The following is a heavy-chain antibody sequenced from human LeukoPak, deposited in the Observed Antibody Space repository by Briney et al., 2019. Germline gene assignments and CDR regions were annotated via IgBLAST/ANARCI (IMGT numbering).Heavy chain of an antibody. V-gene: IGHV6-1*01. J-gene: IGHJ3*02. CDR3: ARRRGGGYSAFDI. D-gene: IGHD1-26*01. CDR1: GDSVSSNSAA. CDR2: TYYRSKWCN. Sequence: SQTLSLTCAISGDSVSSNSAAWNWIRQSPSRGLEWLGRTYYRSKWCNEYAVSVKSRITVNPDTSKNEFSPQLNSVTPEDTAIYYCARRRGGGYSAFDIWGQGTMVTVSS.